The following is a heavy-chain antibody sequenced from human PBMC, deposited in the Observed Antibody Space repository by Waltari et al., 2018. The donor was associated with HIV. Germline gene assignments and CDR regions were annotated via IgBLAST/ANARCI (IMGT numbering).Heavy chain of an antibody. Sequence: QVQLVESGGGVVQPGKSLRLSCAASGFPLDVFAMHWRRRAPGKGLGWVAVMSYDGRTKSFADSVTGRFTVSRDNSKNTLFLQMSSLKAEDSGVYYCARPRYASGSAMFYGMDVWGQGTTVTVSS. D-gene: IGHD3-10*01. CDR3: ARPRYASGSAMFYGMDV. V-gene: IGHV3-30*14. CDR2: MSYDGRTK. CDR1: GFPLDVFA. J-gene: IGHJ6*02.